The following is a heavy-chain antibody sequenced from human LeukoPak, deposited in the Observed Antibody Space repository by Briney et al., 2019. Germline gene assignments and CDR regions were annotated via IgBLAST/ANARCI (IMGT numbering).Heavy chain of an antibody. CDR2: IYYRGST. CDR3: ARATGYCGSSSCYSLDY. J-gene: IGHJ4*02. CDR1: GGSLSIAGSY. Sequence: PSQTLSLTCTVSGGSLSIAGSYWSWGRQHPGTALEWIGYIYYRGSTYVNPSLKCRVTISVDTSANQFSLKLSSVTAADTAVYYCARATGYCGSSSCYSLDYWGQGTLVTVSS. V-gene: IGHV4-31*03. D-gene: IGHD2-2*01.